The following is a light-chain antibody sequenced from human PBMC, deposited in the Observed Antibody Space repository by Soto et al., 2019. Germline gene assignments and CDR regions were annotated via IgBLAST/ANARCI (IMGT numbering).Light chain of an antibody. CDR1: QRVSSSY. J-gene: IGKJ2*01. V-gene: IGKV3-20*01. CDR2: GAS. Sequence: EIVLTQSPGTLSLSPGERATLSCRASQRVSSSYFAWFQQKPGQAPRLLIYGASSRATGTPDRFSGSGSGTDFILTISRLEPEDFAVYYCQQYVTSLYTFGQGTKLEIK. CDR3: QQYVTSLYT.